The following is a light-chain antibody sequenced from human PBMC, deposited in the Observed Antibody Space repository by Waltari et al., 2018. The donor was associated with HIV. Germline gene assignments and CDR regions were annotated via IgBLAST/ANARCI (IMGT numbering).Light chain of an antibody. V-gene: IGLV1-36*01. Sequence: QSVLTQPPSVSEAPRQRVTISCSGSNSNIGNNAVNWYQHLPGKAPKLLSYYDKLLPSGVSDRFSGSKSGTSASLAISGLQSEDEADYYCAAWDDSLNGYVFGTGTKVTVL. CDR2: YDK. CDR1: NSNIGNNA. CDR3: AAWDDSLNGYV. J-gene: IGLJ1*01.